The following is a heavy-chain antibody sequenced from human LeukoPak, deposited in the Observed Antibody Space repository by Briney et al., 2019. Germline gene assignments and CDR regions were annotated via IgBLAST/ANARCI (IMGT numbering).Heavy chain of an antibody. D-gene: IGHD4-17*01. V-gene: IGHV3-21*01. Sequence: GGSLRLSCAASGFTFSSYSMNWVRQAPGKGLEWVSSISSSSSYIYYADSVKGRFPISRDNAKNSLYLQMNSLRAEDTAVYYCARGQGTTVPAYWYFDLWGRGTLVTVSS. J-gene: IGHJ2*01. CDR2: ISSSSSYI. CDR1: GFTFSSYS. CDR3: ARGQGTTVPAYWYFDL.